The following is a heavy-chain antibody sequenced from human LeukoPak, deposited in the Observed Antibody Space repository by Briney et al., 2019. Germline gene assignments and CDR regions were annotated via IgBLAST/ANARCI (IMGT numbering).Heavy chain of an antibody. Sequence: APVKVSCTASRYTFTSYAISSGRQAPGHELEWRGGISAYNGNTNYAQKLQGRVTMTTDTSTSTAYMELRSLRSDDTAVYYCARRKTGTTWDDACDIWGQGTMVTVSS. D-gene: IGHD1-1*01. CDR2: ISAYNGNT. CDR3: ARRKTGTTWDDACDI. CDR1: RYTFTSYA. J-gene: IGHJ3*02. V-gene: IGHV1-18*01.